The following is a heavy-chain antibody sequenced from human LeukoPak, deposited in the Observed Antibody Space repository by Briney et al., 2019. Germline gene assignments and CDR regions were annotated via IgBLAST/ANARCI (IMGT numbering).Heavy chain of an antibody. CDR1: GFTFSSYG. J-gene: IGHJ6*02. CDR2: ISYDGSNK. D-gene: IGHD2-2*01. CDR3: AKGLPPSRRYYYYYGMDV. Sequence: GRSLRLSCAASGFTFSSYGMHWVRQAPGKGLEWVAVISYDGSNKYYADSVKGRFTISRDNSKNTLYLQMNSLRAEDTAVYYCAKGLPPSRRYYYYYGMDVWGQGTTVTVSS. V-gene: IGHV3-30*18.